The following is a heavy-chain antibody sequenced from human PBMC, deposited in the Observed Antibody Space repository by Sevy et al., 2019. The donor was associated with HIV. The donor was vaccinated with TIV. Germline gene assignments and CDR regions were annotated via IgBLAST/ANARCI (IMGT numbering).Heavy chain of an antibody. CDR2: TYYRSKWYN. D-gene: IGHD3-10*01. Sequence: SQPLSLTCAISGDSVSSNSAAWNWIRQSPSRGLEWLGRTYYRSKWYNDYAVSVKSRITINPDTSKNQFSLQLNSVTPEDTAVYYCARVWAPYGSGSYPFDYWGQGTQVTVSS. CDR3: ARVWAPYGSGSYPFDY. J-gene: IGHJ4*02. CDR1: GDSVSSNSAA. V-gene: IGHV6-1*01.